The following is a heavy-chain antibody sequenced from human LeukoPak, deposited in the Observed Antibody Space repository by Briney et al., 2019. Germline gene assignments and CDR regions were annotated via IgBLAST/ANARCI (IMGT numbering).Heavy chain of an antibody. CDR2: ITTSDSNI. V-gene: IGHV3-48*03. D-gene: IGHD3-22*01. J-gene: IGHJ4*01. CDR1: VFTLSTYE. Sequence: GGSLRLSCAASVFTLSTYEVNWVRQAPGKGLDWVSYITTSDSNIFYADSVKGRFTISRDNAKSTLYLQMNGLRAEDTAVYYYARRDFYDTTGYLFDYWGQGTLVTVSS. CDR3: ARRDFYDTTGYLFDY.